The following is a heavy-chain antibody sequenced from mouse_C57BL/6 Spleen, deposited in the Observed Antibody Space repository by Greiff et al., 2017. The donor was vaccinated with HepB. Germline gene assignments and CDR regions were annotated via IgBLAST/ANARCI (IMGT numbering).Heavy chain of an antibody. Sequence: DVKLVESEGGLVQPGSSMKLSCTASGFTFSDYYMAWVRQVPEKGLEWVANINYDGSSTYYLDSLKSRFIISRDNAKNILYLQMSSLKSEDTATYYCARSYGYDYAMDYWGQGTSVTVSS. CDR1: GFTFSDYY. CDR3: ARSYGYDYAMDY. V-gene: IGHV5-16*01. J-gene: IGHJ4*01. D-gene: IGHD2-2*01. CDR2: INYDGSST.